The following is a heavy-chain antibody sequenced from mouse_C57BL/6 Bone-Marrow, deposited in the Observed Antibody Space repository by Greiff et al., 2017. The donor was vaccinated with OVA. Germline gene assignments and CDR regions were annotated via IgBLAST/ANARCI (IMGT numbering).Heavy chain of an antibody. CDR1: GYTFTDYY. CDR2: IYPGSGNT. D-gene: IGHD1-1*01. V-gene: IGHV1-84*01. J-gene: IGHJ2*01. Sequence: VQRVESGPELVKPGASVKISCKASGYTFTDYYINWVKQRPGQGLEWIGWIYPGSGNTKYNEKFKGQATLTVDTSSSTAYMQLSSLTSEDSAVYFCARGGYGSKVPYYFDYWGQGTTLTVSS. CDR3: ARGGYGSKVPYYFDY.